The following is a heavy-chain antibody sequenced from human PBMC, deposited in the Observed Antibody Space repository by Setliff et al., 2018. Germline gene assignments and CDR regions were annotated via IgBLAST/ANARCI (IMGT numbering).Heavy chain of an antibody. V-gene: IGHV4-59*02. CDR1: GGSVSSYY. J-gene: IGHJ6*02. Sequence: SETLSLTCTVSGGSVSSYYWSWIRQPPGKGLEWIGYIYYSGSTYYNPSLKSRVTISVDTSKNQFSLKLSSVTAADTAVYYCARDSNYYGSGTKSGDYGMDVWGQGTTVTVSS. CDR2: IYYSGST. D-gene: IGHD3-10*01. CDR3: ARDSNYYGSGTKSGDYGMDV.